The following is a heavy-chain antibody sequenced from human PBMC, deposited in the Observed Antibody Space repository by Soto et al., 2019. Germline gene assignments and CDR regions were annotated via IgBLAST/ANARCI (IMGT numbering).Heavy chain of an antibody. V-gene: IGHV4-61*01. Sequence: SETLSLTCTVSGGSISVEHYYWSWIRQPPGKGLEWIGYIYYSGSTNYNPSLKSRVTISVDTSKNQFSLKLSSVTAADTAVYYCARVLPRSVTRFYYYYMDVWGKGTTVTVSS. CDR2: IYYSGST. CDR1: GGSISVEHYY. J-gene: IGHJ6*03. D-gene: IGHD4-17*01. CDR3: ARVLPRSVTRFYYYYMDV.